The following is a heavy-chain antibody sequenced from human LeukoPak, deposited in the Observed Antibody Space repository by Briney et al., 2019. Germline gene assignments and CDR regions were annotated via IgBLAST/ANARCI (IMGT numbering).Heavy chain of an antibody. D-gene: IGHD2-15*01. CDR1: GGTFSSYA. CDR2: INPNSGGT. Sequence: ASVKVSCKASGGTFSSYAISWVRQAPGQGLEWMGWINPNSGGTNYAQKFQGRVTMTRDTSISTAYMELSRLRSDDTAVYYCARVPCSGGSCYSLAAFDIWGQGTMVTVSS. CDR3: ARVPCSGGSCYSLAAFDI. V-gene: IGHV1-2*02. J-gene: IGHJ3*02.